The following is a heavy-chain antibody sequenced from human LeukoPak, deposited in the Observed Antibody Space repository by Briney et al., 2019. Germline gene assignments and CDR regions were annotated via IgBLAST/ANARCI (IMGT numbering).Heavy chain of an antibody. J-gene: IGHJ4*02. Sequence: GGSLRLSCAASGFTVSSNYMSWVRQAPGKGLEWVSVIYSGGSTYYADSVKGRFTISRDNSKNTLYLQMNSLRAEDTAVYYCASGGYYDSSGYQNYWGQGTLVTVSS. CDR2: IYSGGST. D-gene: IGHD3-22*01. V-gene: IGHV3-53*01. CDR3: ASGGYYDSSGYQNY. CDR1: GFTVSSNY.